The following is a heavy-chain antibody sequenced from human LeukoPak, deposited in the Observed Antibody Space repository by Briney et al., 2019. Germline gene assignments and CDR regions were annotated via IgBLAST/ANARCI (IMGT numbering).Heavy chain of an antibody. Sequence: GASVKVSCKASGGTFSSYAISWVRQAPGQGLEWMGGIIPIFGTANYAQKLQGRVTMTTDTSTSTAYMELRSLRSDDTAVYYCARGWVGAPTSFDYWGQGTLVTVSS. J-gene: IGHJ4*02. V-gene: IGHV1-69*05. CDR2: IIPIFGTA. D-gene: IGHD1-26*01. CDR1: GGTFSSYA. CDR3: ARGWVGAPTSFDY.